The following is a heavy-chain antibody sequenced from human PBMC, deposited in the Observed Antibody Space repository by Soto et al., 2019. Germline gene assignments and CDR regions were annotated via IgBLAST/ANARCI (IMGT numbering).Heavy chain of an antibody. CDR2: ISAGGGSP. Sequence: PGGSLRLSCAASGFIFNNYAMSWVRQAPGKGLEWVSFISAGGGSPNYADSVKGRFTISRDNSKNMVYLQMNSLRAEDTAVYYCARTREGILWFGESHWGQGTLVTVSS. J-gene: IGHJ4*02. CDR1: GFIFNNYA. V-gene: IGHV3-23*01. CDR3: ARTREGILWFGESH. D-gene: IGHD3-10*01.